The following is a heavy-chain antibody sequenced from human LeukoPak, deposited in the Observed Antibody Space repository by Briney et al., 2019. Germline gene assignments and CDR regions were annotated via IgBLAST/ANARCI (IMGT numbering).Heavy chain of an antibody. CDR2: IRSKAYGGTT. Sequence: GVLRLSCTASGFTFGDYAMSWVRQAPGKGLEWVGFIRSKAYGGTTEYAASVKGRFTISRDDSKSIAYLQMNSLKTEDTAVYYCTRVDDFWSGYYADYWGQGTLVTVSS. J-gene: IGHJ4*02. CDR3: TRVDDFWSGYYADY. D-gene: IGHD3-3*01. CDR1: GFTFGDYA. V-gene: IGHV3-49*04.